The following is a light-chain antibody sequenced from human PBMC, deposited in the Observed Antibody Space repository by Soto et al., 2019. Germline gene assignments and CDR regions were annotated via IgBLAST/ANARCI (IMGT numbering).Light chain of an antibody. CDR2: EVS. J-gene: IGLJ1*01. Sequence: QSVVTQPHSASGAPGQSVTISCTGTSSDVGGYNYVSWYQQHPGKAPKLMIYEVSKRPSGVPDRFSGPKSGNTASLTVSGLQDEDEADYYCSSYAGSNNLGVLGNGTKVTV. CDR1: SSDVGGYNY. CDR3: SSYAGSNNLGV. V-gene: IGLV2-8*01.